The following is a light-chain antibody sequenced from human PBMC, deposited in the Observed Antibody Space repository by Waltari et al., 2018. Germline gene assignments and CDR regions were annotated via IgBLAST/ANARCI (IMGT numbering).Light chain of an antibody. CDR2: DAF. J-gene: IGKJ4*01. CDR3: QQYNNWPLT. CDR1: QTISSN. V-gene: IGKV3-15*01. Sequence: EIVMTQSPATLSVSPGERVTLSCRASQTISSNLAWYQQRPGQAPRLLIFDAFTRATGIPARFSGSGSGTEFTLTISSLQSEDFAVYYCQQYNNWPLTFGGGTKVEIK.